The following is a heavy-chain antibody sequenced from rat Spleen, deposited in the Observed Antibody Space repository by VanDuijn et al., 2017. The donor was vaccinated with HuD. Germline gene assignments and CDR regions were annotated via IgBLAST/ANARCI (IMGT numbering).Heavy chain of an antibody. V-gene: IGHV5S13*01. CDR3: VRLFRYYALMDA. J-gene: IGHJ4*01. CDR1: GFTFSNFD. CDR2: IRSRGGST. D-gene: IGHD1-1*01. Sequence: EVQLVESGGGLVQPGRSLKLSCAVSGFTFSNFDMSWVRQAPTKGLEWVASIRSRGGSTYYRDSVKGRFTISRDNAKNTQYLQMDSLRSEDTATYYCVRLFRYYALMDAWGQGASVTVSS.